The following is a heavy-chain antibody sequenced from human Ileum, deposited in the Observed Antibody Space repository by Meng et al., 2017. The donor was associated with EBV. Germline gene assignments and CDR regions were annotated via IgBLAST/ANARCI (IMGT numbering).Heavy chain of an antibody. CDR1: GYTFRSHA. CDR3: AREVGQGWYYFDY. V-gene: IGHV7-4-1*02. Sequence: LVESGSELRKPGASVKVSCKASGYTFRSHAMSWVRQAPGQGLEWMGWINSNTGNSTYAQGFTGRFVFSLDTSVSTAYLHINSLKTEDTAVYYCAREVGQGWYYFDYWGQGTLVTVSS. CDR2: INSNTGNS. J-gene: IGHJ4*02. D-gene: IGHD6-19*01.